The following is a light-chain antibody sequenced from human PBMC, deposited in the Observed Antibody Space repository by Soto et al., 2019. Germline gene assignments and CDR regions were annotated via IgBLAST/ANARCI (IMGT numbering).Light chain of an antibody. CDR2: DAY. CDR1: QSVSTY. J-gene: IGKJ3*01. Sequence: EIVLTQSPATLSLSPGERATLSCRASQSVSTYLAWYQQQPGQAPRLLIYDAYNRATGIPARFSGSGSGTDFTLTISSLEPEDFAVYYCQQRSNWPLTFGPGTNVDFK. CDR3: QQRSNWPLT. V-gene: IGKV3-11*01.